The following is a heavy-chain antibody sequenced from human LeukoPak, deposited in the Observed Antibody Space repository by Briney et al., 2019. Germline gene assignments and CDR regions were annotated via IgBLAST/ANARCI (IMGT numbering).Heavy chain of an antibody. Sequence: HPGGSLRLSCAASGFTFSSYAMHWVRQAPGKGLEYVSAISSNGGSTYYANSVKGRFTTSRDNSKNTLYLQMGSLRAEDMAVYYCARDKADTAMVADYWGQGTLVTVSS. J-gene: IGHJ4*02. CDR2: ISSNGGST. D-gene: IGHD5-18*01. CDR1: GFTFSSYA. CDR3: ARDKADTAMVADY. V-gene: IGHV3-64*01.